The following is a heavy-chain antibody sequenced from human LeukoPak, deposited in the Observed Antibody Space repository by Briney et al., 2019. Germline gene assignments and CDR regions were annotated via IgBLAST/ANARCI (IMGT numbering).Heavy chain of an antibody. CDR2: ISGSGGST. CDR3: AKDLGRYFDWLLFDY. D-gene: IGHD3-9*01. CDR1: GFTFSSYA. V-gene: IGHV3-23*01. Sequence: GGSLRLSCAASGFTFSSYAMSWVRQAPGKGLEWVSAISGSGGSTYYAGSVKGRFTISRDNSKNTLYLQMNSLRAEDTAVYYCAKDLGRYFDWLLFDYWGQGTQVTVSS. J-gene: IGHJ4*02.